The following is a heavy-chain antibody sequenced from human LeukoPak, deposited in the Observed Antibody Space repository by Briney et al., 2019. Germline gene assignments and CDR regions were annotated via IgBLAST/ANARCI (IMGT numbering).Heavy chain of an antibody. Sequence: SETLSLTCTVSGYSINSGYYWSWIRQPPGKRLEWIGSIYYSGSTNYNPSLKSRVTISVDTSKNQFSLKLSSVTAADTAVYYCARFVSLGHTNYYDSSGYPFDYWGQGTLVTVSS. V-gene: IGHV4-38-2*02. D-gene: IGHD3-22*01. J-gene: IGHJ4*02. CDR3: ARFVSLGHTNYYDSSGYPFDY. CDR1: GYSINSGYY. CDR2: IYYSGST.